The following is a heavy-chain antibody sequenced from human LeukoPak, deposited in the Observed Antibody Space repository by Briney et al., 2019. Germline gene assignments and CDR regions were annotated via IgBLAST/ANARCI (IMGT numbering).Heavy chain of an antibody. J-gene: IGHJ6*03. D-gene: IGHD2-15*01. CDR3: ARGVVVLAATTFYYYYYMDV. V-gene: IGHV3-11*04. CDR1: GFTFSDYY. Sequence: GGSLRLSCAASGFTFSDYYMSWIRQAPGKGLEWISYISDPGTTKYYADSVKGRFTISRDNAKNSLYLQMDSLRAEDTAVYYCARGVVVLAATTFYYYYYMDVWGKGTTVTVSS. CDR2: ISDPGTTK.